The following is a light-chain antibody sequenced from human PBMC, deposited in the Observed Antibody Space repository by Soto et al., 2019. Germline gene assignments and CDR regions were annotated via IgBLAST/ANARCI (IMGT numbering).Light chain of an antibody. Sequence: EIVLTQSPGTLSVSPGDRGTLSCRASQSISITLAWYQHKPGQAPRLLIHGASTRATGVPARISGSGSGTEFTLTISSLQSEDFAVYYCQQFRNWPWTFGQGTKVDIK. J-gene: IGKJ1*01. CDR3: QQFRNWPWT. CDR2: GAS. CDR1: QSISIT. V-gene: IGKV3D-15*01.